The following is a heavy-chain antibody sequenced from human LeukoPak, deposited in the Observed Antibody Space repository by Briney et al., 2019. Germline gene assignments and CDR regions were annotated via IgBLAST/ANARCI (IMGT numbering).Heavy chain of an antibody. CDR2: INPYSGDT. V-gene: IGHV1-2*06. CDR3: ARDQGSLTRSWYTGY. D-gene: IGHD6-13*01. J-gene: IGHJ4*02. Sequence: ASVKVSCKASGYTFTGYHIHWVRQAPRQGLEWMGRINPYSGDTDFAQKFQGRVTMTRDTSITTAYMDLSSLTPDDTAVYFCARDQGSLTRSWYTGYWGQGTQVTVSS. CDR1: GYTFTGYH.